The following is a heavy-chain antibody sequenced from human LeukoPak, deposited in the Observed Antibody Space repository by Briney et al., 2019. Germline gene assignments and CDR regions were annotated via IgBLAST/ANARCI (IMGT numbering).Heavy chain of an antibody. D-gene: IGHD6-19*01. CDR2: TYYRSKWFN. J-gene: IGHJ4*02. CDR1: GGSVSSNSAV. V-gene: IGHV6-1*01. Sequence: SQTLSLTCAISGGSVSSNSAVWNWIRQSPSRGLEWLGRTYYRSKWFNDYAVSVKSRITINPDTSKNQFSLQLNSVTAEDTAVYYCARGSSDFDYWGQRALVTVSS. CDR3: ARGSSDFDY.